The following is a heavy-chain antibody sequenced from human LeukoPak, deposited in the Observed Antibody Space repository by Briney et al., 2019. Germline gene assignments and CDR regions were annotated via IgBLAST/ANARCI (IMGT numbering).Heavy chain of an antibody. CDR1: GGTISSSSYY. D-gene: IGHD3-3*01. V-gene: IGHV4-39*01. J-gene: IGHJ5*02. CDR3: ARIPITIFGVVSYRNWFDP. Sequence: SETLSLTCTVSGGTISSSSYYWGCIRQPPGKGLEWTGSSYYSGSTYYNPSLKSRVTISVETSKNQFSLKLSSVTAADTAVYYCARIPITIFGVVSYRNWFDPWGQGTLVTVSS. CDR2: SYYSGST.